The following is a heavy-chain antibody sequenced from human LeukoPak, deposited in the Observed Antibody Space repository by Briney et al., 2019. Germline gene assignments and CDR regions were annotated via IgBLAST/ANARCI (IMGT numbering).Heavy chain of an antibody. V-gene: IGHV3-21*01. J-gene: IGHJ6*02. CDR2: ISSSSSYI. D-gene: IGHD4-17*01. CDR1: GFTFSSYS. Sequence: GGSLRLSCAASGFTFSSYSMNWVRQAPGKGLEWVSSISSSSSYIYYADPVKGRFTISRDNAKNSLYLQMNSLRAEDTAVYYCAPDYGDYYYYYGMDVWGQGTTVTVSS. CDR3: APDYGDYYYYYGMDV.